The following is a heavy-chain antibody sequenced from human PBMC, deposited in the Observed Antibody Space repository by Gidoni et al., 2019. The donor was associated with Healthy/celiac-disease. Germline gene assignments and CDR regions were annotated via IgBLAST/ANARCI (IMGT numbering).Heavy chain of an antibody. J-gene: IGHJ4*02. CDR3: TRGRHIVVVTATSGYYFDY. Sequence: EVQLVESGGGLVQPGRSLRLSCTASGFTFGDYAMSSVRQAPGKGLEWVGFIRGKAYGGTTEYAASVKGRFTSSRDDSKSIAYLQMNSLKTEDTAVYYCTRGRHIVVVTATSGYYFDYWGQGTLVTVSS. CDR1: GFTFGDYA. D-gene: IGHD2-21*02. CDR2: IRGKAYGGTT. V-gene: IGHV3-49*04.